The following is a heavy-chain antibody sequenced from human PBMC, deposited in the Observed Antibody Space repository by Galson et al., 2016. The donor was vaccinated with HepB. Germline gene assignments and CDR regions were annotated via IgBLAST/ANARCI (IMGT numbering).Heavy chain of an antibody. J-gene: IGHJ4*02. Sequence: SLRLSCAASGFTVSSNYMNWVRQPPGKGLXXVSXXXSGGGAYYTHSVKGRFTISTDNSKNTLYLQMNSLRAEDTAIYYCARGGPHNNYFDYWGQGTLVTVSS. D-gene: IGHD1-1*01. CDR1: GFTVSSNY. V-gene: IGHV3-53*01. CDR3: ARGGPHNNYFDY. CDR2: XXSGGGA.